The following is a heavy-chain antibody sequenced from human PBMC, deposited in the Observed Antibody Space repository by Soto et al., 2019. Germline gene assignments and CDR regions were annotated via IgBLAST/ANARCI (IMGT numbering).Heavy chain of an antibody. J-gene: IGHJ4*02. V-gene: IGHV3-30*18. Sequence: QVQLVESGGGVVQPGRSLRLSCAASGFTFSSYGMHWVRQAPGKGLELVAVISYDGSNKYYADSVKGRFTISRDNSKNTLYLQMNSLRAEDTAVYYCAKGGDGYNYSVMDYWGQGTLVTVSS. CDR2: ISYDGSNK. CDR3: AKGGDGYNYSVMDY. D-gene: IGHD5-12*01. CDR1: GFTFSSYG.